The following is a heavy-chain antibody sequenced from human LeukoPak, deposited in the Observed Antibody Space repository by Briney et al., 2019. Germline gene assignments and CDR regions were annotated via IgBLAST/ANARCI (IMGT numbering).Heavy chain of an antibody. CDR2: IIPILGIA. Sequence: SVKVSCKASGGTFSSYAISWVRQAPGQGLEWMGRIIPILGIANHAQKFQGRVTITADKSTSTAYMELSSLRSEDTAMYYCARHGGISIFGVAQPGGAFDIWGQGTMVTVSS. V-gene: IGHV1-69*04. D-gene: IGHD3-3*01. CDR1: GGTFSSYA. J-gene: IGHJ3*02. CDR3: ARHGGISIFGVAQPGGAFDI.